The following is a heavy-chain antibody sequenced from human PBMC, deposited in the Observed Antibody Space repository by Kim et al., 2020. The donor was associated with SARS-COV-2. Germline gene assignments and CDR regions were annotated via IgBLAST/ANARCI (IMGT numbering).Heavy chain of an antibody. CDR2: YTGRT. J-gene: IGHJ4*02. Sequence: YTGRTTSTPPLKGRVTISVDTSKNQFSLKLSAVTAADTAVYYCGRGFDYWGQGTLVTVSS. D-gene: IGHD2-15*01. CDR3: GRGFDY. V-gene: IGHV4-59*08.